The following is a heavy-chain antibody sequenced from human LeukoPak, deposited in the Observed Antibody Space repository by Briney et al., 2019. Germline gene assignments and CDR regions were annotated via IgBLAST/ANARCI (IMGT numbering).Heavy chain of an antibody. CDR1: GGSISSYY. D-gene: IGHD6-19*01. Sequence: SETPSLTCTVSGGSISSYYWSWIRQPPGKGLEWIGYIYYSGSTNYNPSLKSRVTISVDTSKNQFSVRLSSVTAADTAVYYCARVIAVAGTDYYYMDVWGKGTTVTVSS. J-gene: IGHJ6*03. CDR2: IYYSGST. CDR3: ARVIAVAGTDYYYMDV. V-gene: IGHV4-59*01.